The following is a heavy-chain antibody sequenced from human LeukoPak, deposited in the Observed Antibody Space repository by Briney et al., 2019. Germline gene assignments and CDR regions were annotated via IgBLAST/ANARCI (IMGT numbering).Heavy chain of an antibody. CDR1: GFTFSNYG. CDR3: ARGYDFWSGYSFDY. J-gene: IGHJ4*02. Sequence: PGGSLRLSCSASGFTFSNYGMSWVRQAPGKGLEWVSGIHGSSGSTYYADSVKGRSTISRDNSKNTLYLQMNSLRAEDTAVYHCARGYDFWSGYSFDYWGQVTLVTVSS. D-gene: IGHD3-3*01. V-gene: IGHV3-23*01. CDR2: IHGSSGST.